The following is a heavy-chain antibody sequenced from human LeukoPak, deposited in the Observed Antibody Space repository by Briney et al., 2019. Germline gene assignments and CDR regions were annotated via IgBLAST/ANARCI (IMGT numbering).Heavy chain of an antibody. D-gene: IGHD3-10*01. V-gene: IGHV4-39*01. Sequence: PSETLSLTCTVSGGSISSSSHYWGWIRRPPGKGLEWIGSIYYTGSGSTYYNPSLKSRVTVSVDTSKNQFSLKMSSVTAADMAVYYCASLAGSGKYYYYMDVWGKGTTVTVSS. J-gene: IGHJ6*03. CDR3: ASLAGSGKYYYYMDV. CDR2: IYYTGSGST. CDR1: GGSISSSSHY.